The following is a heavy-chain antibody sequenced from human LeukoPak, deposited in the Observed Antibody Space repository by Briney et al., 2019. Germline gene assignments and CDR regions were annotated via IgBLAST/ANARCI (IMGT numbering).Heavy chain of an antibody. J-gene: IGHJ4*02. CDR1: GYTFSSYW. CDR3: VSSSGSYCFDY. D-gene: IGHD1-26*01. Sequence: GGCVRLSCAASGYTFSSYWMPWVRQAPGKGLVWVSRINSDGSSTSYADSVKGRFTISRDNAKNTLYLQMNSLRAEDTAVYYCVSSSGSYCFDYWGQGTPVTVSS. CDR2: INSDGSST. V-gene: IGHV3-74*01.